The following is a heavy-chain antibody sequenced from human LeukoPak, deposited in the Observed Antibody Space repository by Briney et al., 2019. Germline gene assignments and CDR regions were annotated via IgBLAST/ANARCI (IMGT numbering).Heavy chain of an antibody. J-gene: IGHJ6*03. CDR2: ISSSGSTI. Sequence: PRGSLRLSCAASGFTFSDYYMSWIRHAPGKGLEWVSYISSSGSTIYYADSVKGRFTISRDNSKNTLYLQLNSLRVEDTAVYYCAKNRGAGSHYYYHMNVWGKGTTVTVSS. V-gene: IGHV3-11*01. CDR1: GFTFSDYY. CDR3: AKNRGAGSHYYYHMNV. D-gene: IGHD2/OR15-2a*01.